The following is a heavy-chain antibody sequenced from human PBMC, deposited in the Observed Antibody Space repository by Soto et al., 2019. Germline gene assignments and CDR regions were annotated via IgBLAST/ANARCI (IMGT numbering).Heavy chain of an antibody. Sequence: GGSLRLSCAASGFTFNSYAKTWVRQAPGKGLEWVSTISASGGSTYYADSVKGRFTISRDNSKNRLYVQMNSLRAEDTAVYYCASIACCSSSSCYRSRGLDYWGQGTLVTVSS. D-gene: IGHD2-2*01. CDR1: GFTFNSYA. J-gene: IGHJ4*02. CDR2: ISASGGST. V-gene: IGHV3-23*01. CDR3: ASIACCSSSSCYRSRGLDY.